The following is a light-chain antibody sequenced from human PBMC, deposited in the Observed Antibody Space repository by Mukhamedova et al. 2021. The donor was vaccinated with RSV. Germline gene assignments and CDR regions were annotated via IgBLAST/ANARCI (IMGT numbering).Light chain of an antibody. J-gene: IGKJ4*01. V-gene: IGKV1-39*01. Sequence: WYQRRLHGKAPRVLIYAASSLPTGVPSRFSGSGSGTEFTLTINSLQPEDFATYFCQQSFSSRLTFGGGTKVEIK. CDR3: QQSFSSRLT. CDR2: AAS.